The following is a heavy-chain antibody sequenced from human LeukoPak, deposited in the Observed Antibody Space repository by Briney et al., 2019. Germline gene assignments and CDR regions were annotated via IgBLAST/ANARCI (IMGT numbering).Heavy chain of an antibody. Sequence: AASVKVSCKASGGTFSSYAISWVRQAPGQGLEWMGGIIPIFGTANYAQKFQGRVTITADESTSTAYMELSSLRSEDTAAYYCARDTRSGYDLVYFDYWGQGTLVTVSS. V-gene: IGHV1-69*13. J-gene: IGHJ4*02. CDR1: GGTFSSYA. CDR3: ARDTRSGYDLVYFDY. D-gene: IGHD5-12*01. CDR2: IIPIFGTA.